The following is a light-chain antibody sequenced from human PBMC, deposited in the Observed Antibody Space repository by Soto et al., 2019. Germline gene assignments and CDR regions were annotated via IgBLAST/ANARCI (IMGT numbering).Light chain of an antibody. Sequence: QSALTQPASLSGSPGQSSTISCTGTSSDVGGYNYVSWYQQHPGKAPKLMIYDVSNRPSGVSNRFSGSKSGNTASLTISGLPAEDEADYYCSSYTSSSTPRYVFGTGTKLTVL. J-gene: IGLJ1*01. CDR1: SSDVGGYNY. V-gene: IGLV2-14*01. CDR2: DVS. CDR3: SSYTSSSTPRYV.